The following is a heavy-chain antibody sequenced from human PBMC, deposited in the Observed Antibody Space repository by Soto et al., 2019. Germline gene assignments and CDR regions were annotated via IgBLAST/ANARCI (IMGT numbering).Heavy chain of an antibody. J-gene: IGHJ4*02. CDR2: INAGNGNT. CDR3: ARDFTDYRSGYQARVFDY. Sequence: GASVKVSCKASGYTFTSYAMHWVRQAPGQRLEWMGWINAGNGNTKYSQKFQGRVTITRDTSASTAYMELSSLRSEDTAVYYCARDFTDYRSGYQARVFDYWGQGTLVTVSS. D-gene: IGHD3-22*01. CDR1: GYTFTSYA. V-gene: IGHV1-3*01.